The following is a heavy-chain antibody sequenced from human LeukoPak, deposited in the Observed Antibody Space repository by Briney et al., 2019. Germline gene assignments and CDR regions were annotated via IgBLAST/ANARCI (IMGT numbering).Heavy chain of an antibody. CDR1: GGSISSTSYY. Sequence: SETLSLTCTVSGGSISSTSYYWGWIRQPPGKGLEWIGNILYSGSTYYNPSLKSRVTISADTSKNQFSLRLGSVTAADTAVYYCARYQRGDFRNFDYWGQGTLVTVSS. V-gene: IGHV4-39*01. J-gene: IGHJ4*02. CDR3: ARYQRGDFRNFDY. CDR2: ILYSGST. D-gene: IGHD4-17*01.